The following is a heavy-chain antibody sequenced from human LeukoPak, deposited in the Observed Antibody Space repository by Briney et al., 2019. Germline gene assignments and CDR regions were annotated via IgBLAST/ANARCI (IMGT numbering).Heavy chain of an antibody. D-gene: IGHD5-24*01. CDR1: GFTFSSYS. CDR3: ARDHNYAFDN. Sequence: GGSLRLSCAASGFTFSSYSFNWVRQVPGKGLEWVSSITTTFYTYYADSVKGRFTISGDNAKNSLYLQMNSLRVEDTAVYYCARDHNYAFDNWGQGTLVTVSS. CDR2: ITTTFYT. J-gene: IGHJ4*02. V-gene: IGHV3-21*01.